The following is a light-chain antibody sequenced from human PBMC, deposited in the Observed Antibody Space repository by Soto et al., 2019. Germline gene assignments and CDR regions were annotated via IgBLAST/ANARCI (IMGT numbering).Light chain of an antibody. V-gene: IGLV2-23*02. Sequence: QSALTQPASVSGSPGQSITISCTGTSSDVGSYNLVSWYQHHPGKAPQLMIFVVSKRPSGVSNRFSGSKSGNTASLTISGLHAEDESDYYCCSYAGDNYVFGAGTKATV. J-gene: IGLJ1*01. CDR2: VVS. CDR3: CSYAGDNYV. CDR1: SSDVGSYNL.